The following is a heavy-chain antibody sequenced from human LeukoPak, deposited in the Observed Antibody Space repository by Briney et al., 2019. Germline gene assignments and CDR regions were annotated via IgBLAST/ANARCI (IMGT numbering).Heavy chain of an antibody. J-gene: IGHJ5*02. CDR2: INHSGST. CDR3: AREYYDSSGYYSYNWFDP. CDR1: GGSFSDYY. V-gene: IGHV4-34*01. Sequence: SETLSLTCAVYGGSFSDYYWSWIRQPPGKGLEWIGKINHSGSTNYNPSLKSRVTISVDTSKNQFSLKLSSVTAADTAVYYCAREYYDSSGYYSYNWFDPWGQGTLVTVSS. D-gene: IGHD3-22*01.